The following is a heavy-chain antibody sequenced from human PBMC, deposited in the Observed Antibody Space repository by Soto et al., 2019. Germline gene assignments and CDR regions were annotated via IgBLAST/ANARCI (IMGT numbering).Heavy chain of an antibody. J-gene: IGHJ2*01. V-gene: IGHV5-51*01. CDR1: GYSFTSYW. D-gene: IGHD3-3*01. Sequence: PGESLKISCKGSGYSFTSYWIGWVRQMPGKGLEWMGIIYPGDSDTRYSPSFQGQVTISADKSISTAYLQWSSLKASDTAMYYCARALRFLEWLRGYWYFDLWGRGTLVTVSS. CDR3: ARALRFLEWLRGYWYFDL. CDR2: IYPGDSDT.